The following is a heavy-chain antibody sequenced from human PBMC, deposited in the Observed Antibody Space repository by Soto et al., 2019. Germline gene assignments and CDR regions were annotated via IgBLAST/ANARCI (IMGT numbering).Heavy chain of an antibody. CDR3: ARTPDH. V-gene: IGHV4-31*03. Sequence: QVQLQESGPGLVKPSQTLSLTCTVSGGSISSGGYHWSWIRQHPGKGLEWIGYIYSGSTYYNPSLKSRVTRSVDTSKTRFSLKLSSVTAADTAVYYCARTPDHWGQGTLVTVSS. CDR2: IYSGST. CDR1: GGSISSGGYH. D-gene: IGHD2-15*01. J-gene: IGHJ4*02.